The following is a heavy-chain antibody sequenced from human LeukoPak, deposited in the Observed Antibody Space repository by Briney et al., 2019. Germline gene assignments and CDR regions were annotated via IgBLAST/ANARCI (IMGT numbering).Heavy chain of an antibody. D-gene: IGHD3-16*01. CDR1: GGSINSYY. CDR3: ARDRRGLRHYYYYYGMDV. J-gene: IGHJ6*02. CDR2: IHYSGST. Sequence: PSETLSLTCTVSGGSINSYYWSWIRQPPGRGLEWVGSIHYSGSTSYNPSLRSRVTISVDKSKNQFSLKLSSVTAADTAVYYCARDRRGLRHYYYYYGMDVWGQGTTVTVSS. V-gene: IGHV4-59*01.